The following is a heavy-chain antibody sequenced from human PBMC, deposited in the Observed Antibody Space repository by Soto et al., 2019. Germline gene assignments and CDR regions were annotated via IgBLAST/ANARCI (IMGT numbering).Heavy chain of an antibody. CDR1: GYTFTSYG. J-gene: IGHJ4*02. D-gene: IGHD5-18*01. CDR2: ISAYNGNT. Sequence: ASVKVSCKASGYTFTSYGISWVRQAPGQGLEWMGWISAYNGNTNYADSVKGRFTISRDNSKNTLYLQMHSLRAEDTAVYYCARDRGFRYGLDYWGQGTLVTVSS. CDR3: ARDRGFRYGLDY. V-gene: IGHV1-18*01.